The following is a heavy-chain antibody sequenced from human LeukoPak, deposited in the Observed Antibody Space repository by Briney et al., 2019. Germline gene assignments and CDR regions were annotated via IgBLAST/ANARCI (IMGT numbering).Heavy chain of an antibody. V-gene: IGHV3-23*01. CDR3: AKDWTTVVTPKGYYFDS. CDR2: ISTTGGST. Sequence: PGGSLRLSCAASGFSFNNYAMSWVRQAPGKGLEGVSAISTTGGSTYYADSVKGRFTVSRDNSKNTLSLQMDSLRVEDTALYYCAKDWTTVVTPKGYYFDSWGQGTLVTVSS. CDR1: GFSFNNYA. J-gene: IGHJ4*02. D-gene: IGHD4-23*01.